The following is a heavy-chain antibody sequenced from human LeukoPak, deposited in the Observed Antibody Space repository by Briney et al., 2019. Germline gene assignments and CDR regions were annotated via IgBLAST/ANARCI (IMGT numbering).Heavy chain of an antibody. V-gene: IGHV4-59*01. D-gene: IGHD2-8*01. CDR1: GGSMRSYY. CDR3: ARAPNVFGAFDI. Sequence: SETLSLTCTVSGGSMRSYYWVWIRQPPGKGLEWIGYIYYSGSTDYNPSLKSRVTISVDTSKNHFSLKMSSVTAADTAVYYCARAPNVFGAFDIWGPGTMVTVSS. J-gene: IGHJ3*02. CDR2: IYYSGST.